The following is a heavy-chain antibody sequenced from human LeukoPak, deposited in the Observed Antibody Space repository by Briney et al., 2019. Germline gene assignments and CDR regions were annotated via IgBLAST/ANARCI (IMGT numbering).Heavy chain of an antibody. V-gene: IGHV3-7*01. CDR1: GLTFSSYW. D-gene: IGHD6-19*01. CDR3: ARGGQWLPFDY. Sequence: PGGSLRLSCAASGLTFSSYWMSWVRQAPGKGLEWVTNIKQDGSEKQYVDSLKGRVTISRDNAKNSLYLEMNSLRAEDTAVYYCARGGQWLPFDYWGQGTLVTVSS. J-gene: IGHJ4*02. CDR2: IKQDGSEK.